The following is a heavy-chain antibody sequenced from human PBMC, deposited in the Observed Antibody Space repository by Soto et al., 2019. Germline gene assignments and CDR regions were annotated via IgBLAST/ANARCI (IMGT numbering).Heavy chain of an antibody. CDR3: ARTYYYGSGSYYHFDY. J-gene: IGHJ4*02. CDR2: INAGNGNT. Sequence: QVPLVQSGAEVKKPGASVKVSCKASGYTFTSYAMHWVRQAPGQRLEWMGWINAGNGNTKYSQKFQGRVTMTRDTSASTAYMELSSLRSEDTAVYYCARTYYYGSGSYYHFDYWGQGTLVTVSS. CDR1: GYTFTSYA. V-gene: IGHV1-3*01. D-gene: IGHD3-10*01.